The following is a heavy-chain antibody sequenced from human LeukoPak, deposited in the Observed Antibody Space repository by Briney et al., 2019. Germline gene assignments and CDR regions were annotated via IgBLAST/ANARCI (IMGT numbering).Heavy chain of an antibody. CDR2: IRYDGNNK. D-gene: IGHD1/OR15-1a*01. V-gene: IGHV3-30*02. Sequence: GGSLRLSCAASGFTFSSYGMHWVGQAQGTGLEWVAFIRYDGNNKHYADSVKGRFPIPRDNSKDTLILQLNSLRPEDSSIYYCAKDDGNNCHLWGQGTLLTVSS. J-gene: IGHJ4*02. CDR3: AKDDGNNCHL. CDR1: GFTFSSYG.